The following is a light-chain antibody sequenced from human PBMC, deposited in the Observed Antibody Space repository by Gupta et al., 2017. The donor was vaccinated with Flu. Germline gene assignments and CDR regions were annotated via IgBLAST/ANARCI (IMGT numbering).Light chain of an antibody. J-gene: IGKJ2*03. V-gene: IGKV3-11*01. CDR3: QQRSNWQS. CDR1: QTISSF. Sequence: IVLTQSPATVSLSPGERATLSCRASQTISSFLAWYQQKPGQAPRLLISDASNRATGIPARFSGSGSGTDFTLTISSLEPEDFAVYYCQQRSNWQSFGQGTKLEIK. CDR2: DAS.